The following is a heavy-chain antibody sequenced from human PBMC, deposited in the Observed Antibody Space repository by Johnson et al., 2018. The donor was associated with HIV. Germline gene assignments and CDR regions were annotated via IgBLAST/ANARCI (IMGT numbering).Heavy chain of an antibody. V-gene: IGHV3-33*06. CDR3: AKGQVARGPLDI. CDR1: EFTFSSYV. CDR2: IWYDGSNE. J-gene: IGHJ3*02. D-gene: IGHD2-15*01. Sequence: QVQLVESGGGVVQPGRSLRLSCAASEFTFSSYVLHWVRQAPGKGLEWVAVIWYDGSNEYYADSVKGRFTISRDNSKNTLYLQMSSLRADDTAVYYCAKGQVARGPLDIWGQGTMVTVSS.